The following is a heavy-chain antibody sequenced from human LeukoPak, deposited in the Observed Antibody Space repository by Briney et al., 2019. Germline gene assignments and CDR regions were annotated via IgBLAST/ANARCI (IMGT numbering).Heavy chain of an antibody. D-gene: IGHD2-2*01. CDR3: AREGSTSGPWVINWFDP. J-gene: IGHJ5*02. CDR2: INSSGGGT. CDR1: GYTFTTYY. V-gene: IGHV1-46*01. Sequence: ASVKVSCKASGYTFTTYYIHWVRQAPGQGLEWMGMINSSGGGTTYAQKFQGRVTMTRDTSISTAYMELSRLRSDDTAVYYCAREGSTSGPWVINWFDPWGQGTLVTVSS.